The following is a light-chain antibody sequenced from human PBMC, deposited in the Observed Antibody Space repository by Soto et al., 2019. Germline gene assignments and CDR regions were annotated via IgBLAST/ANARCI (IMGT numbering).Light chain of an antibody. J-gene: IGKJ1*01. CDR2: GAS. CDR1: QSVSSN. CDR3: QQYNNCPRWS. V-gene: IGKV3-15*01. Sequence: EIVMTQSPATLSVSPGERDTISCRASQSVSSNLAWYQQKPGQAPRLLIYGASTMATGIPARFSGSGSGTEFTLTISSIQCQDVAVYYCQQYNNCPRWSFCHGPKVES.